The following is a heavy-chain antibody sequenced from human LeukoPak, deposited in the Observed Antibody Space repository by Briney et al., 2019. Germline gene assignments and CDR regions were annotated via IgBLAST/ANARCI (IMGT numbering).Heavy chain of an antibody. CDR1: GFTFSNYP. V-gene: IGHV3-23*01. J-gene: IGHJ2*01. Sequence: GGSLRLSCAASGFTFSNYPMSWVRQAPGKGLEWVSAITGGGVSTYYTDSVRGRFTISRDNSKNTLYLQMNSLRDDDTAVYYCAKKRSSGPGDFDPWGRGTLVTVSS. CDR2: ITGGGVST. D-gene: IGHD6-19*01. CDR3: AKKRSSGPGDFDP.